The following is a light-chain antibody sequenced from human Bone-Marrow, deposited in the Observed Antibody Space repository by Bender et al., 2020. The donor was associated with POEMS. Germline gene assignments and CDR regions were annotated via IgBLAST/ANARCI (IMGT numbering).Light chain of an antibody. J-gene: IGLJ3*02. Sequence: QSALTQPASVSGSPGQSITISCTGTSSDVGRSNYVSWYQQHPGKAPKLMIYDVSNRPSGVPDRFSGSKSGTSASLAISGLRSEDEADYYCAAWDDSLSGRVFGGGTKLTVL. V-gene: IGLV2-14*03. CDR1: SSDVGRSNY. CDR2: DVS. CDR3: AAWDDSLSGRV.